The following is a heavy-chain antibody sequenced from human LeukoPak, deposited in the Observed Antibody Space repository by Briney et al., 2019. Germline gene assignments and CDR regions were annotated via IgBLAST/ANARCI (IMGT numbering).Heavy chain of an antibody. D-gene: IGHD3-22*01. V-gene: IGHV4-39*07. CDR2: IYYTGTT. CDR1: GGSISSSSYH. J-gene: IGHJ4*02. CDR3: AREITMTVVVD. Sequence: SETLSLTCTVSGGSISSSSYHWGWIRQPPGKGLAWIGSIYYTGTTYYSPSLSSRLAVSVDTSKNQFSLMLISVTAADTAVYYCAREITMTVVVDRGQGTLVTVSS.